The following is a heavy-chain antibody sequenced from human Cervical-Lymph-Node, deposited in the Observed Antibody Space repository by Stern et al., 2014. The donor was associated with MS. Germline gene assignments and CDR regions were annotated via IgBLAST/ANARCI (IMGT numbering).Heavy chain of an antibody. Sequence: MQLVESGAEVTKPGSSVKVSCKASGGTFSKFPSSWVRQAPGQGLEWMGGIFPVFGTPTYAQEFRDRVTTTAEFPTSTVYRELSSLRSDDTAFYYCALSPEPSDRWYSLGYALWAKGTLFTFSS. CDR3: ALSPEPSDRWYSLGYAL. CDR1: GGTFSKFP. D-gene: IGHD6-13*01. CDR2: IFPVFGTP. J-gene: IGHJ4*02. V-gene: IGHV1-69*01.